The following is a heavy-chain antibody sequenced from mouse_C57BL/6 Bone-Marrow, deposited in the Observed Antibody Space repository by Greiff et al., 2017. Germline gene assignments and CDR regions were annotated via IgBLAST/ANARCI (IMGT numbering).Heavy chain of an antibody. CDR2: IYPGSGST. CDR3: ARGDYSNDEGGAMDY. V-gene: IGHV1-55*01. Sequence: QVQLQQPGAELVKPGASVKMSCKASGYTFTSYWITWVKQRPGQGLEWIGDIYPGSGSTNYNEKFKSKATLTVDTSSSTAYMQLSSLTSEDSAVYYCARGDYSNDEGGAMDYWGQGTSVTVSS. J-gene: IGHJ4*01. D-gene: IGHD2-12*01. CDR1: GYTFTSYW.